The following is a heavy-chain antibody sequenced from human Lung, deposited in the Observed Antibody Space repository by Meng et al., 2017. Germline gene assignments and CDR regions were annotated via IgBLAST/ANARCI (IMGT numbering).Heavy chain of an antibody. J-gene: IGHJ1*01. D-gene: IGHD1-1*01. Sequence: VQWGESGGGLVPPGGSLRLSCAASGFTFTDHWMHWVRQGPGKGLVWVSRINRDGTKPTYADSVKGRFTISRDNAKNTLYLQMNNLRAEDTAFYYCTNDRLNHWGQGALVTVSS. CDR2: INRDGTKP. CDR1: GFTFTDHW. V-gene: IGHV3-74*01. CDR3: TNDRLNH.